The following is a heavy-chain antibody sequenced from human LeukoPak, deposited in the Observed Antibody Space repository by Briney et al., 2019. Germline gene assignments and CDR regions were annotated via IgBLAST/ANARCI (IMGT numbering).Heavy chain of an antibody. V-gene: IGHV5-51*01. Sequence: GESLKISCKGSGYSFTSYWIGWVRQMPGKGLEWMGIIYPGDSDTRYSPSFQGQVTISADKSISTAYLQWSSLKAPDTAMYYCARQEHWNYGFSDYWGQGTLVTVSS. CDR3: ARQEHWNYGFSDY. CDR1: GYSFTSYW. CDR2: IYPGDSDT. J-gene: IGHJ4*02. D-gene: IGHD1-7*01.